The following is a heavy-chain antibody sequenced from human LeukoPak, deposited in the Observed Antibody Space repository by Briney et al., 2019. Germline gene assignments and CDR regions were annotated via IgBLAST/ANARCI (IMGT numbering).Heavy chain of an antibody. Sequence: GESLKISCKGSGYSFTNYWIGWVRQMPGKGLEWMGIIYSPSFQGQVTISADKSISTAYLQWSSLKASDTAMYYCARLLRNIAAAVYYFDYWGQGTLVTVSS. CDR3: ARLLRNIAAAVYYFDY. CDR2: IY. V-gene: IGHV5-51*01. CDR1: GYSFTNYW. J-gene: IGHJ4*02. D-gene: IGHD6-13*01.